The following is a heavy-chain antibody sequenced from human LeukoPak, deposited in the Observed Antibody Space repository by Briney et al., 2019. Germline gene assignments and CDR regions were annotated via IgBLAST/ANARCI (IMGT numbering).Heavy chain of an antibody. CDR2: IYYSGST. CDR1: GGSISSSNW. D-gene: IGHD6-6*01. J-gene: IGHJ4*02. CDR3: ARTSSIAARKPSYYFDY. Sequence: SSETLSLTCAVSGGSISSSNWWSWVRQPPGKGLEWIGSIYYSGSTYYNPSLKSRVTISVDTSKNQFSLKLSSVTAADTAVYYCARTSSIAARKPSYYFDYWGQGTLVTVSS. V-gene: IGHV4-39*01.